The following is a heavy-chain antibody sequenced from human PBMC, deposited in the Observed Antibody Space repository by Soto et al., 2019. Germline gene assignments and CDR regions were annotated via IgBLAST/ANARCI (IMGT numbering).Heavy chain of an antibody. V-gene: IGHV4-4*02. J-gene: IGHJ4*02. CDR2: IYHSGST. CDR1: GGSISSSNW. Sequence: QVQLQESGPGLVKPSGTLSLTCAVSGGSISSSNWWSWVRQPPGKGLQWIGEIYHSGSTNYIPSLKGRVTISVDKSRNQFSLKLSSGTAADTAVYYCARRWGEGRVDYWGQGTLVTVSS. D-gene: IGHD3-10*01. CDR3: ARRWGEGRVDY.